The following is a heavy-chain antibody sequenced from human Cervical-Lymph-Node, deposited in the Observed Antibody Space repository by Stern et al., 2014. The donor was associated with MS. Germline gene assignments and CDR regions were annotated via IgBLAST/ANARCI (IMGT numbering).Heavy chain of an antibody. CDR2: IDWDDDE. V-gene: IGHV2-70*04. D-gene: IGHD1-26*01. J-gene: IGHJ4*02. Sequence: QVTLKESGPALVKPTQTLTMTCTFSGFSLNSPRMRVNWLRQPPGKGLEGLVRIDWDDDEFYSTSLRTRLAVSKDTSKNQVVLTMTNMDPVDTATYFCARMTPKSGATNFDYWGPGMLVTVSS. CDR1: GFSLNSPRMR. CDR3: ARMTPKSGATNFDY.